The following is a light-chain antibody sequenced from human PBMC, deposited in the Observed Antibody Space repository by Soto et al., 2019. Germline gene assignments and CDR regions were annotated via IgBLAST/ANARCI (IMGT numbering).Light chain of an antibody. CDR3: QSYDNSLSVYV. CDR2: GNS. V-gene: IGLV1-40*01. Sequence: GAPGQRVTISCTGSSSNIGAHYDVHWNQQLPGTAPKLLIYGNSNRPSGVPDRFSGSKSGTSASLAITGLQAEDEADYYCQSYDNSLSVYVFGTGTKVTVL. CDR1: SSNIGAHYD. J-gene: IGLJ1*01.